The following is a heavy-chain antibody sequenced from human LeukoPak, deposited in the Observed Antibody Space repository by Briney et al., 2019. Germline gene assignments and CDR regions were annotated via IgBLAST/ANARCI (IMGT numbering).Heavy chain of an antibody. CDR3: ARDAGNSGYGCDL. Sequence: GGSLRLSCAASGFTFSSYAMHWVRQAPGKGLEWVAVISYDGSNKYYADSVKGRFTISRDNARNSLYLQMNNLRGEDTAIYYCARDAGNSGYGCDLWGQGTLVTVSS. V-gene: IGHV3-30-3*01. CDR1: GFTFSSYA. J-gene: IGHJ5*02. D-gene: IGHD5-12*01. CDR2: ISYDGSNK.